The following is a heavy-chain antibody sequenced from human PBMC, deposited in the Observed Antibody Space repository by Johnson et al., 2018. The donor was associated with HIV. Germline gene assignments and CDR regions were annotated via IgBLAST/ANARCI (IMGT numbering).Heavy chain of an antibody. V-gene: IGHV3-20*04. D-gene: IGHD3-22*01. CDR2: INWNGGST. J-gene: IGHJ3*02. Sequence: VQLVESGGGVVRPGGSLRLSCAASGFTFDDYGMSWVRQAPGKGLEWVSGINWNGGSTSYADSVEGRFTISRDNAKNSLYLQMNSLRAEDTALYYCAREIRITMIKGHGGVAFDIWGQGTMVTVSS. CDR1: GFTFDDYG. CDR3: AREIRITMIKGHGGVAFDI.